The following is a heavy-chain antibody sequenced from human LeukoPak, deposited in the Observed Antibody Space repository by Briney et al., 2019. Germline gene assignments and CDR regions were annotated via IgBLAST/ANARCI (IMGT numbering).Heavy chain of an antibody. CDR3: ARGGVD. CDR2: IYYSGST. CDR1: GGSISSYY. J-gene: IGHJ4*02. Sequence: SETLSLTCTVSGGSISSYYWSWIRQPPGKGLEWIGSIYYSGSTYYNPSLKSRVTISVDTSKNQFSLNLNSVTAADTAVYYCARGGVDWGQGTLVTVSS. V-gene: IGHV4-59*12.